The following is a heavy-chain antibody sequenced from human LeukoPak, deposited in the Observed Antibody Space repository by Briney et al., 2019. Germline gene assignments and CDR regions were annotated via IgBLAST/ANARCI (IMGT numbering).Heavy chain of an antibody. Sequence: GRSLRLSCAASGFTFSSYAMHCVRQAPGKGLEWVAVISYDGSNKYYADSVKGRFTISRDNSKNTLYLQMNSLRAEDTAVYYCAKFWTGRPTGNAFDIWGQGTMVTVSS. CDR3: AKFWTGRPTGNAFDI. CDR2: ISYDGSNK. CDR1: GFTFSSYA. V-gene: IGHV3-30*04. J-gene: IGHJ3*02. D-gene: IGHD3/OR15-3a*01.